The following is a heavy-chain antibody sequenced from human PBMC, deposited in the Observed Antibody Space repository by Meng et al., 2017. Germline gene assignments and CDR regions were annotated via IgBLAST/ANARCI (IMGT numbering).Heavy chain of an antibody. J-gene: IGHJ6*02. CDR3: TTLIKYCSSTSCYFGYYYYGMDV. Sequence: GGSLRLSCAASGFTFSNAWISWVRQAPGKGLEWVGRIKSKTDGGTTDYAAPVKGRFTISRDDSKNTLYLQMNSLKTEDTAVYYCTTLIKYCSSTSCYFGYYYYGMDVWGQGTTVTVSS. CDR2: IKSKTDGGTT. D-gene: IGHD2-2*01. CDR1: GFTFSNAW. V-gene: IGHV3-15*01.